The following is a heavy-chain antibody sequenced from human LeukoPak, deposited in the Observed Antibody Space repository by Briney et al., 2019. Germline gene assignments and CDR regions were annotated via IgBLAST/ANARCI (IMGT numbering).Heavy chain of an antibody. D-gene: IGHD2-8*01. CDR1: GFTFSSYS. CDR2: ISSSSSYI. Sequence: PGGSLRLSXAASGFTFSSYSMNWVRQAPGKGLEWVSSISSSSSYIYYADSVKGRFTISRDNAKNSLYLQMNSLRAEDTAVYYCAGGSSGDCTNGVCYYYYYYYMDVWGKGTTVTVSS. CDR3: AGGSSGDCTNGVCYYYYYYYMDV. J-gene: IGHJ6*03. V-gene: IGHV3-21*01.